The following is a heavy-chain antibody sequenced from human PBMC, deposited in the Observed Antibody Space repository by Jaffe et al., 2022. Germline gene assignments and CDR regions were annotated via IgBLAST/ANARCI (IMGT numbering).Heavy chain of an antibody. Sequence: QVQLQESGPGLVKPSETLSLTCAVSGYSISSGYYWGWIRQPPGKGLEWIGSIYHSGSTYYNPSLKSRVTISVDTSKNQFSLKLSSVTAADTAVYYCAREDTAMVYFDYWGQGTLVTVSS. CDR3: AREDTAMVYFDY. CDR2: IYHSGST. CDR1: GYSISSGYY. V-gene: IGHV4-38-2*02. D-gene: IGHD5-18*01. J-gene: IGHJ4*02.